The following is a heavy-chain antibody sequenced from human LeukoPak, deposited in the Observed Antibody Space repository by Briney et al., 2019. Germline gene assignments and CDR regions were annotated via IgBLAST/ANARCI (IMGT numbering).Heavy chain of an antibody. V-gene: IGHV5-51*01. Sequence: GESLKISCKGSGYSFTSYWIGWVRQMPGKGLEWMGIIYPRDSDTRYSPSFQGQVTISADKSISTAYLQWSSLKASDTAMYYCARGEYYYDSSGYWQFDYWGQGTLVTVSS. CDR1: GYSFTSYW. J-gene: IGHJ4*02. CDR3: ARGEYYYDSSGYWQFDY. D-gene: IGHD3-22*01. CDR2: IYPRDSDT.